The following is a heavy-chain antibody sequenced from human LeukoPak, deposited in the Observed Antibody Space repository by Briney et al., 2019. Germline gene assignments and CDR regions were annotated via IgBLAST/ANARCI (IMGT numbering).Heavy chain of an antibody. V-gene: IGHV1-46*01. CDR2: INPSGSST. CDR1: GYTFTSYY. Sequence: GASVKVSCRTSGYTFTSYYMHWVRQAPGQGLEWMGVINPSGSSTTYAQRFQGRATMTRDASTSTVYMELSSLRSEDTAVYYCARDSFHDYSNYDSYYYYGMDVWGQGTTVTVSS. CDR3: ARDSFHDYSNYDSYYYYGMDV. J-gene: IGHJ6*02. D-gene: IGHD4-11*01.